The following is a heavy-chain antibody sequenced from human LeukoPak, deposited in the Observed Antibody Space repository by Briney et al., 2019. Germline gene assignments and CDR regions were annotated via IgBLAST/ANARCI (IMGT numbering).Heavy chain of an antibody. CDR3: ARGSSSWYYFDY. CDR2: ISSSSSYI. CDR1: GFTFSSYS. Sequence: PGGSLRLSCAASGFTFSSYSMNWVRQAPGKGLEWVSSISSSSSYIYYADSVKGRFTISRDNAKNSLYLQMSSLRAEDTAVYYCARGSSSWYYFDYWGREPWSPSPQ. D-gene: IGHD6-13*01. J-gene: IGHJ4*02. V-gene: IGHV3-21*01.